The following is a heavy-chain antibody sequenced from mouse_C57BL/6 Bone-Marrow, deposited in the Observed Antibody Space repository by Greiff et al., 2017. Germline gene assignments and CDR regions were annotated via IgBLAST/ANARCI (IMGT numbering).Heavy chain of an antibody. Sequence: EVQGVESGGGLVQPGGSMKLSCAASGFTFSDAWMDWVRQSPEKGLEWVAEIRNKANNHATYYAESVKGRFTISRDDSKSSVYLQMNSLRAEDTGIYYCTRATVVGYFDVWGTGTTVTVSS. J-gene: IGHJ1*03. CDR3: TRATVVGYFDV. V-gene: IGHV6-6*01. CDR2: IRNKANNHAT. D-gene: IGHD1-1*01. CDR1: GFTFSDAW.